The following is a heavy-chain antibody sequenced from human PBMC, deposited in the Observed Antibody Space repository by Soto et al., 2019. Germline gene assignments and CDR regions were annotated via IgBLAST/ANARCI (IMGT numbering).Heavy chain of an antibody. V-gene: IGHV3-15*01. CDR2: IKSKTHGGTT. D-gene: IGHD3-22*01. CDR3: TTTAGINMIAVEATIDF. Sequence: EVQLVESGGCLVKPGGSLRLSCAASGFTFSNTWLSWDSQAPGKGMEWVGRIKSKTHGGTTDYAAPVKGRFTISRDDSENTPYLQMTSLRTADTAVYYCTTTAGINMIAVEATIDFWGQGTLVTVSS. CDR1: GFTFSNTW. J-gene: IGHJ4*02.